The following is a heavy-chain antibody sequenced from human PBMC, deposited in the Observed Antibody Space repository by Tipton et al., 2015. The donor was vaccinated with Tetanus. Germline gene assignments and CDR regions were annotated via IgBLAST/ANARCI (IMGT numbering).Heavy chain of an antibody. CDR1: GFSFASYG. CDR3: ARRSLTNYGLDV. D-gene: IGHD1-1*01. Sequence: SLRLSCAASGFSFASYGMHWVRQAPGKGLEWMATIFDDGSNTYYADSVKGRYSISRDNSKNMLYLQMNSLRAEDTAVYFCARRSLTNYGLDVWGQGTPVTVSS. CDR2: IFDDGSNT. V-gene: IGHV3-33*01. J-gene: IGHJ6*02.